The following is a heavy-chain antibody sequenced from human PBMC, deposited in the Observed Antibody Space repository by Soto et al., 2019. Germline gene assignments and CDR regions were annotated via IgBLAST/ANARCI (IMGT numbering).Heavy chain of an antibody. J-gene: IGHJ5*02. D-gene: IGHD2-15*01. CDR1: GFTLSSYG. CDR2: IWYDGVKK. Sequence: QVQLVESGGGVVQPGRSLRLSCAASGFTLSSYGMHWVRQAPGKGLQWVAVIWYDGVKKYYADSVKVRFTISRDEAKSTVYLHTSRVRGEDTGVYYCARGSAGSESVVVVPAIDFYTFDTWGQGTLVSVSS. CDR3: ARGSAGSESVVVVPAIDFYTFDT. V-gene: IGHV3-33*01.